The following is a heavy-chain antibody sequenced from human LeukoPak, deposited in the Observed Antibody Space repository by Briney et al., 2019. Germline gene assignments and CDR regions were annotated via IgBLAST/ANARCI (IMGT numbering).Heavy chain of an antibody. CDR3: ARDRYYGSGSYPIVI. Sequence: EASVKVSCKASGYTFTSYGISWVRQAPGQGLEWMGWISAYNGNTNYAQKLQGRVTMTTDTSTSTAYMELRSLRSDDTAVYYCARDRYYGSGSYPIVIWGQGTMVTVSS. CDR2: ISAYNGNT. D-gene: IGHD3-10*01. CDR1: GYTFTSYG. J-gene: IGHJ3*02. V-gene: IGHV1-18*04.